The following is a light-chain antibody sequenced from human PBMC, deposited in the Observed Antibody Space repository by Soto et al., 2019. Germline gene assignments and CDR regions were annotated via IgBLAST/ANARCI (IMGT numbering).Light chain of an antibody. CDR2: SNN. CDR1: SSNIGSNA. V-gene: IGLV1-44*01. CDR3: AAWDDSLNGSV. Sequence: QSVLTQPPSASGTPGQRVTISCSGSSSNIGSNAVVWYQQLPGTAPKLLIYSNNQRSSGVPDRFSGSKSGTSASLAISGLQSEDEGDYYCAAWDDSLNGSVFGTGTKLTVL. J-gene: IGLJ1*01.